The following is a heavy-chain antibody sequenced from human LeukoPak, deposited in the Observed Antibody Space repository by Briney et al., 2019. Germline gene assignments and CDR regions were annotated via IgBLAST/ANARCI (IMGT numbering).Heavy chain of an antibody. CDR2: INRDGSSI. CDR1: GFTFSNYW. D-gene: IGHD6-19*01. CDR3: ARQQWLDGAYYFDY. Sequence: GGSLRLSCAASGFTFSNYWMHWVRQAPGKGLVWVSRINRDGSSISYADSVKGRFTISRDNAKNTLYLQMNSLRAEDTAVYYCARQQWLDGAYYFDYWGQGTLVTVSS. J-gene: IGHJ4*02. V-gene: IGHV3-74*01.